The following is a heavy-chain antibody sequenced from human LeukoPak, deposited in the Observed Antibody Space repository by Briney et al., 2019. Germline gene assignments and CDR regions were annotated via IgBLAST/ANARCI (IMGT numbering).Heavy chain of an antibody. CDR1: GFTFGDYA. CDR2: IRSKAYGGTT. Sequence: GGSLRLSCTASGFTFGDYAMSWVRQAPGKGLEWVGLIRSKAYGGTTEYAASVKGRFTISRDDSKSIAYLQMNSLKTEDTAVYYCTRGGRFLEWLYGWFDPWGQGTLVTVSS. D-gene: IGHD3-3*01. CDR3: TRGGRFLEWLYGWFDP. J-gene: IGHJ5*02. V-gene: IGHV3-49*04.